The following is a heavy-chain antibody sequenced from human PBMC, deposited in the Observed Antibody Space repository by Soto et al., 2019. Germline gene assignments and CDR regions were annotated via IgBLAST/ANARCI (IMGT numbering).Heavy chain of an antibody. V-gene: IGHV5-51*01. Sequence: GESLKISCKGSGYTFTSYWIGWVRQMPGKDLEWMGIIYPGDSDTRYSPSFQGQVTISADKSVNTAYLQWSSLKASDTAMYYCARYCSTTSCQGSYYYYYGMDVWGQGTTVTVSS. D-gene: IGHD2-2*01. J-gene: IGHJ6*02. CDR3: ARYCSTTSCQGSYYYYYGMDV. CDR1: GYTFTSYW. CDR2: IYPGDSDT.